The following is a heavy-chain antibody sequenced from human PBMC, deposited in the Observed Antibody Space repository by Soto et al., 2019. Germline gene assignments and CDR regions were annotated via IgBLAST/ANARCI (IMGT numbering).Heavy chain of an antibody. CDR2: INHSGST. V-gene: IGHV4-34*01. Sequence: SETLSLTCAVYGGSFSGYYWSWIRQPPGKGLEWIGEINHSGSTNYNPSLKSRVTISVDTSKNQFSLQLSSVTAADTAVYYCARASSSGYYDFWSGYLYYFDYWGQGTLVTV. CDR1: GGSFSGYY. CDR3: ARASSSGYYDFWSGYLYYFDY. D-gene: IGHD3-3*01. J-gene: IGHJ4*02.